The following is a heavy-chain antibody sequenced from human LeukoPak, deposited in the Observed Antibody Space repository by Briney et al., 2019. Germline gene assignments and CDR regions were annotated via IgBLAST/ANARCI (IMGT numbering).Heavy chain of an antibody. CDR1: GYTFTSYG. CDR3: AAECGGDCYSGWFDP. Sequence: GASVKVSCKASGYTFTSYGISWVRQAPGQGLEWMGRIIPIFGTANYAQKFQGRVTITTDESTSTAYMELSSLRSEDTAVYYCAAECGGDCYSGWFDPWGQGTLVTVSS. CDR2: IIPIFGTA. D-gene: IGHD2-21*02. J-gene: IGHJ5*02. V-gene: IGHV1-69*05.